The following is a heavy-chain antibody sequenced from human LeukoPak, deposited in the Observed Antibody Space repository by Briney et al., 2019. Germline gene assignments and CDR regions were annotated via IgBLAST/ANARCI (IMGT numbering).Heavy chain of an antibody. Sequence: PGGSLRLSCTASGFTFSTYGMTWVRQAPGEGLEWVSGISGSGGSTYYAASVKGRFTISRDNSKNTLYLQMNSLRAEDTAVYCCAKGFTYYDFWSGYGMDVWGQGTTVTVSS. J-gene: IGHJ6*02. V-gene: IGHV3-23*01. D-gene: IGHD3-3*01. CDR2: ISGSGGST. CDR3: AKGFTYYDFWSGYGMDV. CDR1: GFTFSTYG.